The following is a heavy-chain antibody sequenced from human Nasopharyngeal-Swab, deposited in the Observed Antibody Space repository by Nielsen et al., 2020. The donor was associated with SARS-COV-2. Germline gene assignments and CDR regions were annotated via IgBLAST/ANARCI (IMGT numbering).Heavy chain of an antibody. CDR2: IYHSGST. Sequence: SETLSLTCTVSGDSISSGYYWGWIRQPPGKGLEWIGSIYHSGSTYYNPSLKSRVTISVDTSKNQFSLKLSSVTAADTAVYYCASTPLFYYGSGSYYTDWGQGTLVTVSS. CDR1: GDSISSGYY. J-gene: IGHJ4*02. D-gene: IGHD3-10*01. V-gene: IGHV4-38-2*02. CDR3: ASTPLFYYGSGSYYTD.